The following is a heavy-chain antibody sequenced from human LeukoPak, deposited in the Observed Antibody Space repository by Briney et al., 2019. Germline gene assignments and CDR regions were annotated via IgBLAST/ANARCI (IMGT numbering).Heavy chain of an antibody. CDR1: GFTFSSYG. CDR2: IRYDGSNK. V-gene: IGHV3-30*02. Sequence: GGSLRLSCAASGFTFSSYGMHWVRQAPGKGLEWVAFIRYDGSNKYYADSVKGRFTISRDNSKNTLYLQMNSLRAEDTAVYYCAKDRVVVIPSYYMDVWGKGTTVTISS. D-gene: IGHD3-22*01. J-gene: IGHJ6*03. CDR3: AKDRVVVIPSYYMDV.